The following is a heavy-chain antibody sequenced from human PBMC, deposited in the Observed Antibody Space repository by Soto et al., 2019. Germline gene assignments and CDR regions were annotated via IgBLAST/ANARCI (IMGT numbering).Heavy chain of an antibody. J-gene: IGHJ4*02. V-gene: IGHV3-15*05. CDR1: GFMLSDVW. CDR3: AAAKLLPFEY. D-gene: IGHD2-15*01. CDR2: VKTKAQGDTT. Sequence: PGGSLRLSCAGSGFMLSDVWMSWVRQVPGKGPQWVGHVKTKAQGDTTYYADSVKGRFTISRDNSKNTLYFQMSSLRPEDTAVYYCAAAKLLPFEYWGRGTQVTVSS.